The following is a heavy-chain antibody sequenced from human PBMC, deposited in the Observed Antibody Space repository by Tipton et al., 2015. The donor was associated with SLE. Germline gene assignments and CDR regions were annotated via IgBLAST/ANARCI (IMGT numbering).Heavy chain of an antibody. CDR3: TRAALGAFDI. Sequence: SLRLSCAASGFTFGSYGIHWVRQAPGKGLEWVALISYDGSGKYYADSVKGRFTISRDNSKNTLYLQMNSLKTEDTAVYYCTRAALGAFDIWGQGTMVTVSS. CDR1: GFTFGSYG. J-gene: IGHJ3*02. V-gene: IGHV3-30*03. CDR2: ISYDGSGK. D-gene: IGHD6-25*01.